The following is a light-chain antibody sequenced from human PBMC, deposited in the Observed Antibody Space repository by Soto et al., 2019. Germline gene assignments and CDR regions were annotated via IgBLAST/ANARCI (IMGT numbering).Light chain of an antibody. CDR3: QQYNNWPRT. CDR1: QSISSY. V-gene: IGKV1-39*01. Sequence: DIPMTQAPSSLSASVGYGVTITCRASQSISSYVSWYQQKPGKAPKLLIYAASRLQSGVPSRFSGSRSGTDFTLTISSLQPEDFAVYYCQQYNNWPRTFGQGTRLEIK. J-gene: IGKJ5*01. CDR2: AAS.